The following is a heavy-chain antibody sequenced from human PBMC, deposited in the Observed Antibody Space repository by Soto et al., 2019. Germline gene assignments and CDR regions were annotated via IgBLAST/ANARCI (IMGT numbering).Heavy chain of an antibody. CDR3: ARGDIVVVVAALAYGMDV. J-gene: IGHJ6*02. V-gene: IGHV1-69*05. D-gene: IGHD2-15*01. CDR2: IIPIFGTA. Sequence: SVKVSCKASGGTFSSYAISWVRQAPGQGLEWMGGIIPIFGTANYAQKFQGRVTITRDTSASTAYMELSSLRSEDTAVYYCARGDIVVVVAALAYGMDVWGQGTTVTVSS. CDR1: GGTFSSYA.